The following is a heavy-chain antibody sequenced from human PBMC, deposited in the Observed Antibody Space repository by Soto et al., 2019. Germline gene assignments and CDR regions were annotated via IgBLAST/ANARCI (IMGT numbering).Heavy chain of an antibody. J-gene: IGHJ4*02. CDR3: ARGGAVATTAHFDH. CDR1: GDSINNYY. Sequence: LSLTCTVSGDSINNYYWSWMRLPAGKGLEWIGRIYSNGNTYYNPSLKSRVSMSVDTSKNQFSLILKTVTAADTAVYYCARGGAVATTAHFDHWGQGTLVTVSS. CDR2: IYSNGNT. D-gene: IGHD5-12*01. V-gene: IGHV4-4*07.